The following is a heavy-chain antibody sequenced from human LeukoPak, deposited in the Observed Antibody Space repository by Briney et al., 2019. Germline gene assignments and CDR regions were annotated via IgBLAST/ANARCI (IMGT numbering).Heavy chain of an antibody. V-gene: IGHV3-23*01. CDR3: AKNLQRTDSGSYYY. CDR2: IRGSGDST. CDR1: GFIFSSYA. J-gene: IGHJ4*02. D-gene: IGHD3-10*01. Sequence: GGSLRLSCVASGFIFSSYAMSWVRQAPGKGLEWVSGIRGSGDSTYYADSVKGRFTISRDNSKKTLYLQMNSLRAEDTAVYYCAKNLQRTDSGSYYYWGQGTLVTVSS.